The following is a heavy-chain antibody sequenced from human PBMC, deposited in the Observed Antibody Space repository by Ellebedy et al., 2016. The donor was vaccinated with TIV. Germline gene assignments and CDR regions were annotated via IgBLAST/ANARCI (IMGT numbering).Heavy chain of an antibody. CDR3: TMTTMIDYFDY. Sequence: GGSLRLXCAVSGFSITDSALHWVRQASGKGLEWLGRIRSRLNNYATSYRASVKGRFTISRDDSKNTVYLQMTSLKTEDTAVYYCTMTTMIDYFDYWGQGTLVTVSS. CDR1: GFSITDSA. J-gene: IGHJ4*02. D-gene: IGHD3-22*01. CDR2: IRSRLNNYAT. V-gene: IGHV3-73*01.